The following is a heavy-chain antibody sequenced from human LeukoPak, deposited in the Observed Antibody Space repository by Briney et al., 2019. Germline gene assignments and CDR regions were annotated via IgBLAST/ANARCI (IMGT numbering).Heavy chain of an antibody. Sequence: GGSLRLSCAASGFTVSTNYMSWVRQAPGKGLEWVSVIYSGGTTYYADSVKGRFTISRDNSKDTLYLQMNSLRAEDTAVCYCARALGTQYSSSPYFDYWGQGALVTVSS. CDR2: IYSGGTT. CDR1: GFTVSTNY. V-gene: IGHV3-66*01. D-gene: IGHD6-6*01. CDR3: ARALGTQYSSSPYFDY. J-gene: IGHJ4*02.